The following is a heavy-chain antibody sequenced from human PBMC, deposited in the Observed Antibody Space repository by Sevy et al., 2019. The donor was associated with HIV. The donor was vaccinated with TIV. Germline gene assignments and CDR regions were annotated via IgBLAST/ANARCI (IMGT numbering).Heavy chain of an antibody. V-gene: IGHV3-9*01. CDR3: AKGYTIFGVVTDQQFDY. Sequence: GGSLRLSCAASGFTFDDYAMHWVRQAPGKGLEWVSGISWNSGSIGYADSVKGRFTISRDNAKNSLYLQMSSLRAEDTALYYCAKGYTIFGVVTDQQFDYWGQGTLVTVSS. CDR2: ISWNSGSI. J-gene: IGHJ4*02. CDR1: GFTFDDYA. D-gene: IGHD3-3*01.